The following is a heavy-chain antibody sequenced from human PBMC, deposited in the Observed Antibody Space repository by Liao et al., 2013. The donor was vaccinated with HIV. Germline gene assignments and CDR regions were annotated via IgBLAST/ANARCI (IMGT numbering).Heavy chain of an antibody. CDR3: ARQLNWGSSWYFDL. D-gene: IGHD7-27*01. CDR1: GGSFSGYY. Sequence: QVQLQQWGAGLLKPSETLSLTCAVYGGSFSGYYWSWIRQPPGKGLEWIGEINHSGSTNYNPSLKSRVTISVDTSKNQFSLKLSSVTAADTAVYYCARQLNWGSSWYFDLWGRGTLVTVSS. V-gene: IGHV4-34*01. CDR2: INHSGST. J-gene: IGHJ2*01.